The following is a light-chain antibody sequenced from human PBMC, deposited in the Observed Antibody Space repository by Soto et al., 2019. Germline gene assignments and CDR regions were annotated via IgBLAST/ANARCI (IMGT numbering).Light chain of an antibody. CDR3: CSYAGSSTLV. CDR2: EGS. V-gene: IGLV2-23*01. J-gene: IGLJ2*01. CDR1: SSDVGSYNL. Sequence: QSALTQPASVSGSPGQSITISCTGTSSDVGSYNLVSWYQQHPGKAPKLMIYEGSKRPLGVSNRFSGSKSGNTASLTLSGLQAEDEADYYCCSYAGSSTLVFGGGTKLTVL.